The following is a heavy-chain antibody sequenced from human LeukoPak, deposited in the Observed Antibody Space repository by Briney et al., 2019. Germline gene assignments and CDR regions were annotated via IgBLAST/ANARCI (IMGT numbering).Heavy chain of an antibody. J-gene: IGHJ4*02. CDR2: ISAYNGNT. D-gene: IGHD3-22*01. CDR1: GYTFTSYG. V-gene: IGHV1-18*01. CDR3: ARFERITMIVVATGADY. Sequence: ASVKVSYKASGYTFTSYGISWVRQAPGQGLEWMGWISAYNGNTNYAQKLQGRVTMTTDTSTSTAYMELRSLRSDDTAVYYCARFERITMIVVATGADYWGQGTLVTVSS.